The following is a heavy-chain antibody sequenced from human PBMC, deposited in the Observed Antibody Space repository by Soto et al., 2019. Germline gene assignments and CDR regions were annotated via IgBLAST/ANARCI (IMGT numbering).Heavy chain of an antibody. V-gene: IGHV3-49*03. CDR3: TRGRRGYSYGYFDY. Sequence: GSLRLSCTASGFTFGDYAMSWFRQAPGKGLEWVGFIRSKAYGGTTEYAASVKGRFTISRDDSKSIAYLQMNSLKTEDTAVYYCTRGRRGYSYGYFDYWGQGTLVTVSS. J-gene: IGHJ4*02. CDR1: GFTFGDYA. D-gene: IGHD5-18*01. CDR2: IRSKAYGGTT.